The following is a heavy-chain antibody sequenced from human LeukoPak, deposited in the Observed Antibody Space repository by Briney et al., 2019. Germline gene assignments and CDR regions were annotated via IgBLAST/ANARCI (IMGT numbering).Heavy chain of an antibody. V-gene: IGHV4-39*01. D-gene: IGHD6-13*01. CDR3: ARQASAGTRYFDS. J-gene: IGHJ4*02. Sequence: SETLSLTCTVSGGSISSSSYYWGWIRQPPGKGLEWIGSIYYSGSTYYNPSLKSRVTISVDTSKNQFSLKLSSVTAADTAVYYCARQASAGTRYFDSWGQGTLVTVSS. CDR2: IYYSGST. CDR1: GGSISSSSYY.